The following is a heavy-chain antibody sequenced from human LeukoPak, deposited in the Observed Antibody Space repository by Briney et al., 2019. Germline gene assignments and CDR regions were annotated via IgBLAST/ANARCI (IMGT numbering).Heavy chain of an antibody. D-gene: IGHD3-10*01. CDR2: INWNGGST. J-gene: IGHJ4*02. CDR1: GFTFDDYG. Sequence: PGGSLRLSCAASGFTFDDYGMSWVRQAPGKGLEWVSGINWNGGSTGYADSVEGRFTISRDNAKNTLYLEVISLTAEDAAVYYCAKDDAWLRFGEWSQGTLVTVSS. CDR3: AKDDAWLRFGE. V-gene: IGHV3-20*04.